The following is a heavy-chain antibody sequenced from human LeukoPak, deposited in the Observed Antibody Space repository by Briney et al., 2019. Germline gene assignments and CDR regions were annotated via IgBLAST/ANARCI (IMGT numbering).Heavy chain of an antibody. CDR3: ARPQHGDLYAFDI. Sequence: QPGGSLRLSCAASGFTCTSYWMHWVRQAPGKELVWVSRINSDGSSTTYADSVKGRFTISRDNAKNTLYLQMNSLRAEDTAVYYCARPQHGDLYAFDIWGQGTMVTVSS. D-gene: IGHD4-17*01. CDR1: GFTCTSYW. V-gene: IGHV3-74*01. CDR2: INSDGSST. J-gene: IGHJ3*02.